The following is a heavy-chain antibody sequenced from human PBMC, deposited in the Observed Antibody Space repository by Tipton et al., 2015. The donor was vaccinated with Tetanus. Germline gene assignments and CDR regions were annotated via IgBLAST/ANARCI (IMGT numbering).Heavy chain of an antibody. Sequence: RSLRLSCAASGFIFSSYGMHWVRQAPGKGLEWLGFISYDGNNKYYADSVKGRFTISRDNSKSTLFLQMSSLRADDTGIYYCAGGDDIGDWGFGGQGTLVTVSS. CDR2: ISYDGNNK. V-gene: IGHV3-30*03. CDR3: AGGDDIGDWGF. D-gene: IGHD2-21*02. CDR1: GFIFSSYG. J-gene: IGHJ4*02.